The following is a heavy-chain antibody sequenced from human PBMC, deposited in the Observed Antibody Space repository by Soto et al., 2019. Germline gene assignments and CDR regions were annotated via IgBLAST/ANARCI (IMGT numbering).Heavy chain of an antibody. CDR2: ISGSGGST. Sequence: EVQLLESGGGLVQPGGSLRLSCAASGFTFSSYAMSWVRQAPGKGLEWVSAISGSGGSTYYADSVKGRFTISRDNSKNRLYLQMNSLRAEDTAVYYCAKDSAADSSGYYSEYFQPWGQGTLVTVSS. CDR1: GFTFSSYA. V-gene: IGHV3-23*01. J-gene: IGHJ1*01. CDR3: AKDSAADSSGYYSEYFQP. D-gene: IGHD3-22*01.